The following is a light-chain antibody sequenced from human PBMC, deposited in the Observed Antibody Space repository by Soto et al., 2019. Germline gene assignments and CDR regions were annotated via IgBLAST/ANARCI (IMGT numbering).Light chain of an antibody. CDR1: QGISSY. CDR2: GAS. V-gene: IGKV1-9*01. J-gene: IGKJ2*01. CDR3: QHLNSYPST. Sequence: IQLTQSPSSLSASVGDSVTITCRASQGISSYLAWFQQKPGKAPKLLVYGASILESGVPSRFSGSGSGTDFTLTISRLQPEDSATYFCQHLNSYPSTFGQGTKLGI.